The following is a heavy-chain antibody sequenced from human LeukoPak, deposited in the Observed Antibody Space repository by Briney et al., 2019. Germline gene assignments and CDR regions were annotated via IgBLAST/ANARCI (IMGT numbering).Heavy chain of an antibody. Sequence: SETLSLTCAVYGGSFSGYYWSWIRQPPGKGLEWIREINHSGSTNYNPSLKSRVTISVDTSKNQFSLKLSSVTAADTAVYYCARELDCSGGSCYSGWFDPWGQGTLVTVSS. CDR3: ARELDCSGGSCYSGWFDP. V-gene: IGHV4-34*01. J-gene: IGHJ5*02. CDR2: INHSGST. D-gene: IGHD2-15*01. CDR1: GGSFSGYY.